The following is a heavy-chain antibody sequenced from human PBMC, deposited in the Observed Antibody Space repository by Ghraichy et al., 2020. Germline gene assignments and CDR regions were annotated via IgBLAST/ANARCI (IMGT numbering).Heavy chain of an antibody. Sequence: GGSLRLSCAASGFNFSNYSMNWVRQAPGKGLEWVSYITSSSSTIYYTDSVKGRFPISRDNAKNSLYLQMNSLRAEDTAVYYCARKSLLMDVWGQGTTVTVS. J-gene: IGHJ6*02. V-gene: IGHV3-48*01. CDR3: ARKSLLMDV. CDR2: ITSSSSTI. CDR1: GFNFSNYS.